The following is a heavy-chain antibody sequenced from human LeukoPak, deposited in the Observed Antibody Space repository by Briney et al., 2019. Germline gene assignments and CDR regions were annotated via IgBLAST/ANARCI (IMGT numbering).Heavy chain of an antibody. CDR1: GFTFSTYG. J-gene: IGHJ4*02. CDR2: ISYDGSNQ. V-gene: IGHV3-30*18. Sequence: PGGSLRLSCAASGFTFSTYGMHWVRQAPGKGLEWVAVISYDGSNQYYADSVKGRFTISRDNAKNSLYLQMNSLRAEDTALYYCAKDISTGIAAAGAIDYWGQGTLVTVSS. D-gene: IGHD6-13*01. CDR3: AKDISTGIAAAGAIDY.